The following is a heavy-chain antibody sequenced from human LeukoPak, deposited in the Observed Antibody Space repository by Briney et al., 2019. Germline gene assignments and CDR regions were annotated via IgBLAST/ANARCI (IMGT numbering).Heavy chain of an antibody. V-gene: IGHV3-30*04. CDR2: ISYDGSNK. CDR1: GFTFSSYA. D-gene: IGHD3-22*01. CDR3: ARELVYYDSSGPIDY. Sequence: GGSLRLSCAASGFTFSSYAMHWVRQAPGKGLEWVAVISYDGSNKYYADSVKGRFTISRDNSKNTLYLQMNSLRAEDTAVYYCARELVYYDSSGPIDYWGQGTLVTVSS. J-gene: IGHJ4*02.